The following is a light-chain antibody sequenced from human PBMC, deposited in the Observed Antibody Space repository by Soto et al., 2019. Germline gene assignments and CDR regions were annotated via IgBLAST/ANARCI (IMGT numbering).Light chain of an antibody. CDR3: HKYNSAPFT. J-gene: IGKJ2*01. V-gene: IGKV1-27*01. CDR2: SAS. CDR1: EDISNF. Sequence: DVPMTQSPSSLSASVGDRVTITCRASEDISNFLACYQQKPGKVPKVLLFSASTLQSGVPSRFSGSGSGTDFTLTISSLQPEDVATYYCHKYNSAPFTFGQGTKLEIK.